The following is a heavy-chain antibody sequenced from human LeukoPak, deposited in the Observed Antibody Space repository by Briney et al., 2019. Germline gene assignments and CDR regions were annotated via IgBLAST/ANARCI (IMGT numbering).Heavy chain of an antibody. J-gene: IGHJ6*03. CDR3: ARDGRRTYYDILTGYYRYYYYYYMDV. Sequence: PSETLSLTCTVSGGSISSSSYYWGWIRQPPGKELEWIGSIYYSGSTYYNPSLKSRVTISVDTSKNQFSLKLSSVTAADTAVYYCARDGRRTYYDILTGYYRYYYYYYMDVRGKGTTVTVSS. CDR2: IYYSGST. V-gene: IGHV4-39*02. D-gene: IGHD3-9*01. CDR1: GGSISSSSYY.